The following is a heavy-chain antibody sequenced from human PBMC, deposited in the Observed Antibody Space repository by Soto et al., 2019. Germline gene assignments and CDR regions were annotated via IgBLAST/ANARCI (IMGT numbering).Heavy chain of an antibody. V-gene: IGHV5-51*01. J-gene: IGHJ4*02. D-gene: IGHD3-16*01. CDR1: GYSFTSYW. CDR3: ARRRPSATPGGGYYFDY. CDR2: IYPGDSDT. Sequence: GESLKISCKGSGYSFTSYWIGWVRQMPGKGLEWMGIIYPGDSDTRYSPSFQGQVTISADKSISTAYLQWSSLKASDTAMYYCARRRPSATPGGGYYFDYWGQGTLVTVSS.